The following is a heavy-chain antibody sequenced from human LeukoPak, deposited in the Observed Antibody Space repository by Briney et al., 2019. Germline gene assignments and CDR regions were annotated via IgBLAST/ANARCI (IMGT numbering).Heavy chain of an antibody. V-gene: IGHV3-30*03. CDR2: ISYDGSNK. D-gene: IGHD2/OR15-2a*01. Sequence: PGGSLRLSCAASGFTFSSYGMHWVRQAPGKGLEWVAVISYDGSNKYYADSVKGRFTISRDNSKNTLYLQMSSLRAEDTAVYYCARNFDYWGQGTLVTVSS. CDR3: ARNFDY. CDR1: GFTFSSYG. J-gene: IGHJ4*02.